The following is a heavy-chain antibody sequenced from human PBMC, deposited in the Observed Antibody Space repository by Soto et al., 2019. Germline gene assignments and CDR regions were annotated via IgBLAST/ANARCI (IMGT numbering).Heavy chain of an antibody. J-gene: IGHJ4*02. Sequence: GASVKVSCKASGYSFTDFLIPWVRQAPGQGLEWMGFIVPASGGAGYTEKFLGRITMTRDTSTTTVYMELSSLRFEDTAVYYCVREYSPGLFEYWGQGTLVTVSS. V-gene: IGHV1-46*01. D-gene: IGHD5-12*01. CDR1: GYSFTDFL. CDR3: VREYSPGLFEY. CDR2: IVPASGGA.